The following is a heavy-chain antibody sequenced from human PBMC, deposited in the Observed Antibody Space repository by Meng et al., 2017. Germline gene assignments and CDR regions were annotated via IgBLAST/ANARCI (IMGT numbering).Heavy chain of an antibody. CDR3: AREPAELLWFGESKNAFDI. D-gene: IGHD3-10*01. CDR1: GYTFTSYY. V-gene: IGHV1-46*01. J-gene: IGHJ3*02. CDR2: INPSGGST. Sequence: ASVKVSCKASGYTFTSYYMHWVRQAPGQGLEWMGIINPSGGSTSYAQKFQGRVTMTRDTSTSTVYMELSSLRSEDTAVYYCAREPAELLWFGESKNAFDIWGQGTMVTVSS.